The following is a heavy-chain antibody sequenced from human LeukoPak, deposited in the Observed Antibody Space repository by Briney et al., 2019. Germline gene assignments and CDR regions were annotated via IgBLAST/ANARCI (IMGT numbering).Heavy chain of an antibody. D-gene: IGHD1-26*01. CDR2: ISGSGGST. CDR1: GFTFSSYA. CDR3: AKGLNSGHYPYFDY. J-gene: IGHJ4*02. V-gene: IGHV3-23*01. Sequence: PGGSLRLSCAASGFTFSSYAMSWVRQAPGSGREWGSAISGSGGSTYYADSGKGRFTISRDNSKNTLYLQMNSLRAEDTAVYYCAKGLNSGHYPYFDYWGQGTLVTVSP.